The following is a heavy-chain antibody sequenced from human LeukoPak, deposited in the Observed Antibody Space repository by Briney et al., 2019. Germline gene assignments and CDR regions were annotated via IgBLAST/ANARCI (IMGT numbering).Heavy chain of an antibody. CDR1: GFTFGDYA. D-gene: IGHD7-27*01. V-gene: IGHV3-49*04. Sequence: GGSLRLSCTASGFTFGDYAMSWVRQAPGKGLEWVGFIRSKAYGGTTEYAASVKGRFTIPRDDSKSIAYLQMNSLKTEDTAVYYCTSAKLGITWGQGTLVTVSS. J-gene: IGHJ5*02. CDR2: IRSKAYGGTT. CDR3: TSAKLGIT.